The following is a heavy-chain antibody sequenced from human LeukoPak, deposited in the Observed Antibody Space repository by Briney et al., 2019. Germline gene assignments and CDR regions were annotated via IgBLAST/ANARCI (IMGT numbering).Heavy chain of an antibody. CDR3: ARHTDNRPFDP. J-gene: IGHJ5*02. CDR2: IYSSGST. Sequence: SETLSLTCTVSGGSIITYYWSWIRRPPGKGLEWIGYIYSSGSTNYNPSLKSRVTISVDTSKNQFSLKLSSVTAADTAVYYCARHTDNRPFDPWGQGTLVIVSS. V-gene: IGHV4-59*08. D-gene: IGHD4-17*01. CDR1: GGSIITYY.